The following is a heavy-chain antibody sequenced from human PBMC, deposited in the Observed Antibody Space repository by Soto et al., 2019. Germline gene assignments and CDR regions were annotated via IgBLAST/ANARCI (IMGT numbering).Heavy chain of an antibody. D-gene: IGHD5-12*01. Sequence: ASVKVSCKASGYTFTSYYMHWVRQAPGQGLEWMGIINPSGGSTSYAQEFQGRVTMTRDTSTSTVYTELSSLRSEDTAVYYCARETYSGYDYNYFDYWGQGTLVTVSS. CDR2: INPSGGST. CDR1: GYTFTSYY. J-gene: IGHJ4*02. CDR3: ARETYSGYDYNYFDY. V-gene: IGHV1-46*01.